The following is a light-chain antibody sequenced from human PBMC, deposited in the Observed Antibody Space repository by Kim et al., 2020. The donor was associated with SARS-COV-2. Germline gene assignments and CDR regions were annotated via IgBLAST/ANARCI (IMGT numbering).Light chain of an antibody. Sequence: SYELTQPPSVSVAPGQTAKITCGGTNIGIRSVHWYRQKPGQAPAVVIRYDSDRPSGIPERFSASNSRNTATLTITRVEAGDEADYYCQVWDSFTDHYVFG. J-gene: IGLJ1*01. V-gene: IGLV3-21*04. CDR2: YDS. CDR3: QVWDSFTDHYV. CDR1: NIGIRS.